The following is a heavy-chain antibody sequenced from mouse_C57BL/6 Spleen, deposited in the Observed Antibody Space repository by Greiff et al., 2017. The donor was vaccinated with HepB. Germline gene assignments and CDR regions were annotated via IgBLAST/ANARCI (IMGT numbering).Heavy chain of an antibody. V-gene: IGHV5-9*01. CDR2: ISGGGGNT. D-gene: IGHD2-5*01. CDR3: ARSDYSNPMDY. CDR1: GFTFSSYT. Sequence: EVQGVESGGGLVKPGGSLKLSCAASGFTFSSYTMSWVRQTPEKRLEWVATISGGGGNTYYPDSVKGRFTISRDNAKNTLYLQMSSLRSEDTALYYCARSDYSNPMDYWGQGTSVTVSS. J-gene: IGHJ4*01.